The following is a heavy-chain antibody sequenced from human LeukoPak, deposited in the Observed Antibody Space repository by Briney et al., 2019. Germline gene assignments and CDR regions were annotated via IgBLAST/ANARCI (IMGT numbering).Heavy chain of an antibody. CDR2: IYPGDSDT. Sequence: GESLKISCKGSGYSLTSYWIGWVRQMPGKGLEWMGIIYPGDSDTRYSPSFQGQVTISADKSISTAYLQWSSLKASDTAMYYCARQGLSYSYGIDYWGQGTLVTVSS. V-gene: IGHV5-51*01. J-gene: IGHJ4*02. D-gene: IGHD5-18*01. CDR3: ARQGLSYSYGIDY. CDR1: GYSLTSYW.